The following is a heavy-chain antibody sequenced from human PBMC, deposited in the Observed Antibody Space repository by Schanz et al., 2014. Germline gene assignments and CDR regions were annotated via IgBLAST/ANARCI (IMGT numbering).Heavy chain of an antibody. V-gene: IGHV3-30*04. J-gene: IGHJ4*02. CDR3: AKEESPPSLVDY. Sequence: VQLVESGGGLVQPGGSLRLSCAASGFTFSSYAMSWVRQAPGKGLEKVALISTDGTNTYYADSVRGRFTISRDNAKNSLYLQMNSLRAEDTAVYYCAKEESPPSLVDYWGQGTLVTVSS. CDR2: ISTDGTNT. CDR1: GFTFSSYA.